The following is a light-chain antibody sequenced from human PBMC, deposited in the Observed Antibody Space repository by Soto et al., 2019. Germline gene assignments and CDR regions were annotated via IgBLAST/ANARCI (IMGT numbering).Light chain of an antibody. CDR2: DAS. V-gene: IGKV3-11*01. Sequence: EIVLTQSPATMSLSPGERATLSCRASQSVSSYLAWYQQKPCQAHRLLIYDASNRATGIPARFSGSGSGTDFTLTIISLEPEDFAVYYCQQRSNWPLTFGGGTNVEIK. CDR1: QSVSSY. CDR3: QQRSNWPLT. J-gene: IGKJ4*01.